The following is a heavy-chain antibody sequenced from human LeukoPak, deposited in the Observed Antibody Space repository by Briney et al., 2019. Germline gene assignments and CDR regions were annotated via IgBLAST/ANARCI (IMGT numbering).Heavy chain of an antibody. D-gene: IGHD3-9*01. CDR2: ILGSGGST. CDR3: AKWGDYDVLTGYYVPDY. Sequence: GASLRLSCAASGFTFSNYAMSWVRQAPGKGLEWVSAILGSGGSTYYADSVKGRFTVSRDNSRSTLYLQMKSRRAEDTALYYCAKWGDYDVLTGYYVPDYWGQGTRVTVSS. J-gene: IGHJ4*02. V-gene: IGHV3-23*01. CDR1: GFTFSNYA.